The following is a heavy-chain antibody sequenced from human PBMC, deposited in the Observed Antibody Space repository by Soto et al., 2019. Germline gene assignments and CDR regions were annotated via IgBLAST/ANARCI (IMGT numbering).Heavy chain of an antibody. CDR1: GDSISGDTYF. CDR3: ARHVRAFSGPGSYDFLDY. J-gene: IGHJ4*02. CDR2: MFFRGNT. V-gene: IGHV4-39*01. Sequence: SETLSLTCTVSGDSISGDTYFWRWIRQPRGKGLEWIGNMFFRGNTYYNPSLKSRVSVVVYTSKNQFSQRLSSLTVADTAAYYCARHVRAFSGPGSYDFLDYWGQGILVTVS. D-gene: IGHD3-10*01.